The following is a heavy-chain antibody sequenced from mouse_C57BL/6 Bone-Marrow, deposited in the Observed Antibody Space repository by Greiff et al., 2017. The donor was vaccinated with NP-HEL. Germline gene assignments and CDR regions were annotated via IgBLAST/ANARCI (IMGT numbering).Heavy chain of an antibody. J-gene: IGHJ2*01. CDR3: ARGGEVGPYYFDY. Sequence: EVKLQESGGGLVKPGGSLKLSCAASGFTFSSYAMSWVRQTPEKRLEWVATISDGGSYTYYPDNVKGRFTISRDNAKNNLYLQMSHLKSEDTAMYYCARGGEVGPYYFDYWGQGTTLTVSS. V-gene: IGHV5-4*03. D-gene: IGHD1-3*01. CDR2: ISDGGSYT. CDR1: GFTFSSYA.